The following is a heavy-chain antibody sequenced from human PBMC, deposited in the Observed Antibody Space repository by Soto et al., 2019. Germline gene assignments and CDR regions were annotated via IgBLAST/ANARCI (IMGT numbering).Heavy chain of an antibody. CDR3: ARDLLNGVFDY. Sequence: QVQLQESGPGLVKPSQTLSLTCTVSGGSISSGGYYWSWIRQHPGKGLEWIGYIFYSGSTSNNPSLKSRVNISLDTSKNQFSLKLSSVTAADTAVYYCARDLLNGVFDYCGQGTLVTVSS. CDR2: IFYSGST. D-gene: IGHD7-27*01. J-gene: IGHJ4*02. V-gene: IGHV4-31*03. CDR1: GGSISSGGYY.